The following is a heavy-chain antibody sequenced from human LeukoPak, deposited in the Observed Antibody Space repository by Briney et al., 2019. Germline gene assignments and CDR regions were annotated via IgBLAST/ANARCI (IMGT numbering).Heavy chain of an antibody. V-gene: IGHV1-46*01. Sequence: ASVKVSCKASGYTFTSYYMRWVRQAPGQGLEWMGIINPSGGSTGYAQKFQGRVTMTRDTSTSTVYMELSSLRSEDTAVYYCASDDYSNNYGMDVWGQGTTVTVSS. J-gene: IGHJ6*02. CDR3: ASDDYSNNYGMDV. CDR1: GYTFTSYY. D-gene: IGHD4-11*01. CDR2: INPSGGST.